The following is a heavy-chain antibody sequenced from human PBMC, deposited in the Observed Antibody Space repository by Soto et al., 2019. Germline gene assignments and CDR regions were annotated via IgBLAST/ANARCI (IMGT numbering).Heavy chain of an antibody. V-gene: IGHV1-3*01. CDR3: AASSEYSSSSAGWFDP. D-gene: IGHD6-6*01. CDR2: INAGNGNT. J-gene: IGHJ5*02. Sequence: ASVTVSCKASGYTFTRYAMHWVRQAPGQRLEWMGWINAGNGNTKYSQKFQGRVTITRDTSASTAYMELSSLRSEDTAVYYCAASSEYSSSSAGWFDPWGQGTLVTVSS. CDR1: GYTFTRYA.